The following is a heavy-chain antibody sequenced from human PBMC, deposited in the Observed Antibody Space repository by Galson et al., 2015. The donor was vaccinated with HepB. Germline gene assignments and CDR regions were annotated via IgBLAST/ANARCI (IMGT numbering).Heavy chain of an antibody. J-gene: IGHJ4*02. D-gene: IGHD6-13*01. CDR3: TRDLQQQLAYYFDY. Sequence: SLRLSCAASGFTFGDYAMSWFRQAPGKGLEWVGFIRSKAYGGTTEYAASVKGRFTISRDDSKSIAYLQMNSLKTEDTAVYYCTRDLQQQLAYYFDYWGQGTLVTVSS. CDR2: IRSKAYGGTT. CDR1: GFTFGDYA. V-gene: IGHV3-49*03.